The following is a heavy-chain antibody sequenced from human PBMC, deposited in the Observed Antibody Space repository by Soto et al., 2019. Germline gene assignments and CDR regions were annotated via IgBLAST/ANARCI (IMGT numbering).Heavy chain of an antibody. CDR2: ISSDGIST. J-gene: IGHJ4*02. CDR1: GFTFSGYW. Sequence: EVQLVESGGGLVQPGGSLRLSCAASGFTFSGYWVHWVRQAPGKGLVWVSRISSDGISTTYADCAEGRFIISRDNAKNTLYLQLNSLRAEDTAVYYCARGSRGYSYGYNDYWGQGTLVSVSS. CDR3: ARGSRGYSYGYNDY. D-gene: IGHD5-18*01. V-gene: IGHV3-74*01.